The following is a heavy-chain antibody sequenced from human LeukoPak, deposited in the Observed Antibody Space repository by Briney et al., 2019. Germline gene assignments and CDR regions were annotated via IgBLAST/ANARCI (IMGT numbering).Heavy chain of an antibody. J-gene: IGHJ3*02. Sequence: SETLSLTCTVSGGSISSSSYHWGWIRQPPGKALEWNATIYYGGSTYYNPSLKSRVTISVDTPKKQFSLKLTSVTAADAAVYYCARLGDYYDSSGYFDAFDIWGQGTMVTVFS. V-gene: IGHV4-39*01. CDR2: IYYGGST. CDR3: ARLGDYYDSSGYFDAFDI. CDR1: GGSISSSSYH. D-gene: IGHD3-22*01.